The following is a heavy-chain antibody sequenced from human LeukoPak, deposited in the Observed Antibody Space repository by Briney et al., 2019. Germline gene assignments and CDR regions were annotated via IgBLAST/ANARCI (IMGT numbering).Heavy chain of an antibody. CDR3: ARGSSSTYYYYMDV. V-gene: IGHV4-30-4*08. Sequence: MPSETLSLTCTVSGGSISSGDYYWSWIRQPPGKGLEWIGYIYYSGSTYYNPSLKSRVIISVDTSKNQFSLKLSSVTAADTAVYYCARGSSSTYYYYMDVWGKGTTVTVSS. D-gene: IGHD2-2*01. CDR1: GGSISSGDYY. CDR2: IYYSGST. J-gene: IGHJ6*03.